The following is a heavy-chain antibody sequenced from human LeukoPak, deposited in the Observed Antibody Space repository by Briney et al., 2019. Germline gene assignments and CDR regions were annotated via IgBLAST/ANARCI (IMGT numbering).Heavy chain of an antibody. Sequence: GGSLRLSCGVSGFSFNSYSMNWVRQAPGKGLEWVASITGHGTEMFYADSLRGRFTISRDNSKSSLCLQMNSLRVEDTAVYYCAKVQSDIVGAVFFAFDVWGQGTMVSVSS. CDR2: ITGHGTEM. CDR1: GFSFNSYS. V-gene: IGHV3-21*01. D-gene: IGHD1-26*01. J-gene: IGHJ3*01. CDR3: AKVQSDIVGAVFFAFDV.